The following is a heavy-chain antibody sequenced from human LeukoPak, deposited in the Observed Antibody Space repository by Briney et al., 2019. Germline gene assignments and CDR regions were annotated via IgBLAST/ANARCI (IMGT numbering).Heavy chain of an antibody. CDR3: ARAPGYSSGWWGKYYYYYYYMDV. CDR2: IIPIFGTT. J-gene: IGHJ6*03. D-gene: IGHD6-19*01. V-gene: IGHV1-69*13. CDR1: GGTFNSYP. Sequence: GASVKVSCKASGGTFNSYPISWVRQAPGQGLEWMGGIIPIFGTTTYAQKFQGRVTITAAESTSTAYMELSSLRSDDTAVYYCARAPGYSSGWWGKYYYYYYYMDVWGKGTTVTVSS.